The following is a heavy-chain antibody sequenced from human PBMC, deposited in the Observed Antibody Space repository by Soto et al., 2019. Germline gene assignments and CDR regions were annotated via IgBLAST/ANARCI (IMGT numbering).Heavy chain of an antibody. D-gene: IGHD3-10*01. Sequence: SEDRCHTSTVSGGLLRPESRSWFRQPPGKGLEWIGEINHSGSTNDNPSLKSRVTISVDTSKNQFSLKLSSVTAADTAVYFCARVSGIYYYGMDAWGQGTTVT. J-gene: IGHJ6*02. V-gene: IGHV4-34*01. CDR1: GGLLRPES. CDR3: ARVSGIYYYGMDA. CDR2: INHSGST.